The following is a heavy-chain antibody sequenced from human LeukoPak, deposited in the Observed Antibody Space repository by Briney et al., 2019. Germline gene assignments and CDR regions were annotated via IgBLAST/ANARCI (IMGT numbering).Heavy chain of an antibody. CDR2: INHSGST. D-gene: IGHD4-17*01. J-gene: IGHJ4*02. V-gene: IGHV4-34*01. CDR1: GGSFSGYY. Sequence: SETLSLTCAVYGGSFSGYYWSWIRQPPGKGLEWIGEINHSGSTNYNPSLKSRVTISVDTSKNQFSLKLSSVTAADTAVYYCARKRLPVTTRGAFDYWGQGTLVTVSS. CDR3: ARKRLPVTTRGAFDY.